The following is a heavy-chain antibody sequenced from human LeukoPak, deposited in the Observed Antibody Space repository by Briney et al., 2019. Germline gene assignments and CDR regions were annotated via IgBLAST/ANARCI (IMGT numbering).Heavy chain of an antibody. CDR1: GFTFSSYE. CDR2: ISSSGSTI. CDR3: ARDGGGYSYGYPNWFDP. D-gene: IGHD5-18*01. J-gene: IGHJ5*02. Sequence: GGSLRLSXAASGFTFSSYEMNWVRQAPGKGLEWVSYISSSGSTISYADSVKGRFTISRDNAKNSLYLQMNSLRAEDTAVYYCARDGGGYSYGYPNWFDPWGQGTLVTVSS. V-gene: IGHV3-48*03.